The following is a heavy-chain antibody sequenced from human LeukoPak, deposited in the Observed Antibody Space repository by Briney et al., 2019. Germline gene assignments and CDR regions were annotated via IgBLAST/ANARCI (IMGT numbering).Heavy chain of an antibody. Sequence: PEGSLRLSCTVSGLRFSTYAMSWVRQAPGKGLEWVSSISGSGGSTYYADSVKGRFTVSRDNSKNTVYLELNSLRAEDRAIYFCAKGGQNFDFWRFDYWGQGTLVTVSS. D-gene: IGHD3-3*01. J-gene: IGHJ4*02. CDR3: AKGGQNFDFWRFDY. V-gene: IGHV3-23*01. CDR2: ISGSGGST. CDR1: GLRFSTYA.